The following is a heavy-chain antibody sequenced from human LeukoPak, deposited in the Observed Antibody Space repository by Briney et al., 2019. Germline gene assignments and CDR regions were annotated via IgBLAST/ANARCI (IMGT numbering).Heavy chain of an antibody. CDR2: ILTSGRT. J-gene: IGHJ3*02. Sequence: GGSLRLSCAASGFTFANSAMNWVRQAPGKGLEWVSGILTSGRTFYADSVKGRFTISRDNSKNTLYLQMNSLGAEDTVVYYCAKGEVGVTGVDMWGQGTMVTVSS. D-gene: IGHD1-26*01. CDR1: GFTFANSA. CDR3: AKGEVGVTGVDM. V-gene: IGHV3-23*01.